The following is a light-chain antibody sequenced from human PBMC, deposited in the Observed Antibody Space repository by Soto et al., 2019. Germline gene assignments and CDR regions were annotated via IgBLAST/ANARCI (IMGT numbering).Light chain of an antibody. V-gene: IGKV3-20*01. CDR1: QTVRNNY. CDR3: QQFTSYPLT. CDR2: DAS. J-gene: IGKJ4*01. Sequence: EVVVTQSPGTLSLSTGERATLSCRASQTVRNNYLAWYQQKPGQAPRLLIYDASSRATGIPDRFSGGGSGTDFTLTISRLEPEDFAVYYCQQFTSYPLTFGGGTKV.